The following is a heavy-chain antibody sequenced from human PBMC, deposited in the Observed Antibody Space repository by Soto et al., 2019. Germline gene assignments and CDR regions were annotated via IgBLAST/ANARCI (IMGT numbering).Heavy chain of an antibody. D-gene: IGHD3-10*01. CDR2: IYWDDDK. Sequence: QITLKESGPPLVKPTQTLTLTCTFSGFSLSTSGVGVGWFRQPPGKALEWLALIYWDDDKRYSPSLKSRLTISKYTSKNRVFLTMTIMDPVVTAIYCCAHWLPITMVRGVISGYFDYWGQGTLVTVSS. CDR3: AHWLPITMVRGVISGYFDY. V-gene: IGHV2-5*02. CDR1: GFSLSTSGVG. J-gene: IGHJ4*02.